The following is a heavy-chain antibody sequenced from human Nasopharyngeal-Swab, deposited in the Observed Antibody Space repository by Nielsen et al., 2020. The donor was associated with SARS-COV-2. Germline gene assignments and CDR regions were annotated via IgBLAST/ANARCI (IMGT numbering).Heavy chain of an antibody. V-gene: IGHV4-59*01. CDR3: AKFTAPEGWFDP. CDR1: GGSMRSYY. J-gene: IGHJ5*02. D-gene: IGHD6-13*01. Sequence: SETLSLTCTVSGGSMRSYYWNWIRQPPGKGLEWIGYIYYSGSTNYNPSLKSRVTISVDTSENQFSLKLRSVTAADTAVYYCAKFTAPEGWFDPWGQGTLVTVSS. CDR2: IYYSGST.